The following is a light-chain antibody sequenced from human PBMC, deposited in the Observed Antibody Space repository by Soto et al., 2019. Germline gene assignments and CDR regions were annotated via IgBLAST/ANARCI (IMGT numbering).Light chain of an antibody. J-gene: IGKJ1*01. CDR1: QSISSY. CDR2: AAS. V-gene: IGKV1-39*01. Sequence: DIQMTQSPSSLSASVGDRVTITCRASQSISSYLNWYQQKPGKAPKLLIYAASSLQSGVPSRFSGSGSGTDFTLTIGSLQPEDFATYYCQQSYSTPTFGQGTKVDNK. CDR3: QQSYSTPT.